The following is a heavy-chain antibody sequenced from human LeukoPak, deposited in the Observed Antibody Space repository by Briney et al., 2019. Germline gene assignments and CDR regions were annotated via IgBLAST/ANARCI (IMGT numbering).Heavy chain of an antibody. J-gene: IGHJ3*02. CDR3: ASQQWLVSTFDI. CDR2: INSDGSST. Sequence: GGSLRLSCAASGFTFSSYWMHWVRQAPGKGLVWVSRINSDGSSTSYADFVKGRFTISRDNVKNTLYLQMNSLRAEDTAVYYCASQQWLVSTFDIWGQGTMVTVSS. V-gene: IGHV3-74*01. D-gene: IGHD6-19*01. CDR1: GFTFSSYW.